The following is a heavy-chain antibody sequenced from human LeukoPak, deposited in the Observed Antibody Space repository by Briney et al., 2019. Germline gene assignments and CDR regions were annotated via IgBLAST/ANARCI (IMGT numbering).Heavy chain of an antibody. CDR1: GGSISSSSYY. D-gene: IGHD3-3*01. Sequence: SETLSLTCTVSGGSISSSSYYWGWIRQPPGKGLEWIGSIYYSGSTYYNPSLKSRVTISVDTSKNQFSLKLSSVTAADTAVYYCASASDTIFGVVIMGDYWGQGTLVTVSS. CDR3: ASASDTIFGVVIMGDY. V-gene: IGHV4-39*01. J-gene: IGHJ4*02. CDR2: IYYSGST.